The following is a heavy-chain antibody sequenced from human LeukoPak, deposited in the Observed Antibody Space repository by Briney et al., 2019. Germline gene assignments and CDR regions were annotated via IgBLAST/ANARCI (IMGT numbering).Heavy chain of an antibody. CDR2: ITSGSDAI. V-gene: IGHV3-48*04. J-gene: IGHJ4*02. D-gene: IGHD1-1*01. CDR3: ATDRDWTLLDY. Sequence: PGGSLRLSCAASGFTFSSYSMNWVRQAPGKGLEWVSYITSGSDAIYYADSVKGRFTISRDNAKNSLYLQMNSLRADDTAVYYCATDRDWTLLDYWGQGTLVTVSS. CDR1: GFTFSSYS.